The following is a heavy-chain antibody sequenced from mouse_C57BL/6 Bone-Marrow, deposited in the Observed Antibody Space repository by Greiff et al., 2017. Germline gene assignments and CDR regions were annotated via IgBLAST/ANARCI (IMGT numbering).Heavy chain of an antibody. CDR2: IYPGSGNT. CDR1: GYTFTDYY. CDR3: ARGQFITTVVRAMDY. D-gene: IGHD1-1*01. V-gene: IGHV1-76*01. Sequence: VQLQQSGAELVRPGASVKLSCKASGYTFTDYYINWVKQRPGQGLEWIARIYPGSGNTYYNEKFTGKATLTAEKSSSTSYMQLSSLTSEDSAVYVCARGQFITTVVRAMDYWGQGTSVTVSS. J-gene: IGHJ4*01.